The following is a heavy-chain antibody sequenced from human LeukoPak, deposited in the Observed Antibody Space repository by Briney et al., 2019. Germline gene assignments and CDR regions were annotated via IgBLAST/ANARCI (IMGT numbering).Heavy chain of an antibody. CDR1: GFTFSSYW. Sequence: GGSLKLSCAASGFTFSSYWMHWVRQTPGKGLMWVSRIESNGLALYADSVRDRFTISRDNAKNTVYLQMNSLRADDAAMYYCARAVTYFYGSVTYDWFESWGQGTLVTVSS. CDR2: IESNGLA. CDR3: ARAVTYFYGSVTYDWFES. V-gene: IGHV3-74*01. J-gene: IGHJ5*01. D-gene: IGHD3-10*01.